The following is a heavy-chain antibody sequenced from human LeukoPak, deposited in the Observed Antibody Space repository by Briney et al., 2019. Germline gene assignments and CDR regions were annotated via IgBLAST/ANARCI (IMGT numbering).Heavy chain of an antibody. V-gene: IGHV3-7*04. Sequence: GKSLRLSCAASGFTFSSYWMSWVSQAPGKGLGWVANIKQDGSEKYYVDSVKGRFTISRDNAKNSLYLQMNSLRAEDTAVYYCARGYCSSTSCYPVGGDFDYWGQGTLVTVSS. CDR2: IKQDGSEK. CDR1: GFTFSSYW. CDR3: ARGYCSSTSCYPVGGDFDY. J-gene: IGHJ4*02. D-gene: IGHD2-2*01.